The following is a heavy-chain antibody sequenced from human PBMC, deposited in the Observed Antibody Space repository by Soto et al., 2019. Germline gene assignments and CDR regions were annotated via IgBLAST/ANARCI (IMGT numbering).Heavy chain of an antibody. CDR1: GFTFSSAA. V-gene: IGHV3-23*01. J-gene: IGHJ4*02. CDR2: VSGTGQGI. CDR3: AKDRLYPPDYFHY. Sequence: EVQLLESGGGLVQPGGSLRLSCAASGFTFSSAAISWVRQAPGKGLEWVSAVSGTGQGIYYADSVRGRFTISRDNSKTTVFLHMDSLSAEDTAVYYCAKDRLYPPDYFHYWGQGTLVTVSS.